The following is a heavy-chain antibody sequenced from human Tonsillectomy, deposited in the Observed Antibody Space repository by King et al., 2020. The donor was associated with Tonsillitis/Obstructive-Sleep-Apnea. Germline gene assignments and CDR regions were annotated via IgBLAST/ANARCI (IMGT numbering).Heavy chain of an antibody. CDR3: ARGAEDIVVVPAATDWYFDL. V-gene: IGHV3-48*03. CDR1: GFTFSRYE. D-gene: IGHD2-2*01. J-gene: IGHJ2*01. Sequence: VQLVESGGGLVQPGGSLRLSCAASGFTFSRYEMNWVRQAPGKGLEWVSYISSSGRTIYYADSVKGRFNISRDNDKNSLYLQMNSLRAEDTAVYYCARGAEDIVVVPAATDWYFDLWGRGTLVTVSS. CDR2: ISSSGRTI.